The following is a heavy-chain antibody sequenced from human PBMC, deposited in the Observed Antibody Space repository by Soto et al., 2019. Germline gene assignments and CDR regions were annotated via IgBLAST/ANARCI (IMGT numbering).Heavy chain of an antibody. D-gene: IGHD3-22*01. CDR1: GFNFSIYA. J-gene: IGHJ4*02. Sequence: GGSLRLSCAVSGFNFSIYAMHWVRQLPGKGLEWVALISYDGSHRYYSDSVKGRFTISRDNSKNTLSLQMNSLRPEDTAVYYCAKEGGEDYDSFGHFDYWGQGALVTVSS. CDR2: ISYDGSHR. V-gene: IGHV3-30*18. CDR3: AKEGGEDYDSFGHFDY.